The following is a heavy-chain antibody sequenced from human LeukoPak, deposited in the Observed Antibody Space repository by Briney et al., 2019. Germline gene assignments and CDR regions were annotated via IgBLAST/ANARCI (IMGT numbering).Heavy chain of an antibody. CDR3: ARDDKGRIAAAGTYYYYYYMDV. CDR1: GGSISSYY. D-gene: IGHD6-13*01. J-gene: IGHJ6*03. V-gene: IGHV4-4*07. CDR2: IYTSGST. Sequence: SETLSLTCTVSGGSISSYYWSWIRQPAGKGLEWIGCIYTSGSTNYNPSLKSRVTMSVDTSKNQFSLKLSSVTAADTAVYYCARDDKGRIAAAGTYYYYYYMDVWGKGTTVTVSS.